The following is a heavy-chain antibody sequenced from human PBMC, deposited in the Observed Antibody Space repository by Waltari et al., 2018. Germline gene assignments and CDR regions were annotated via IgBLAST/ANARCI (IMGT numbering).Heavy chain of an antibody. Sequence: QVQLQESGPGLVKPSETLSLTCTVPGGSVISYYWSWIRQPPGKGLEWIGYIHYSGNTNSNPSRRSRVELSVDTSKNQFTLGLSALTAAETAVYYGARLEAAGIGDAGDIGGGGTIVTVAS. D-gene: IGHD6-13*01. CDR3: ARLEAAGIGDAGDI. V-gene: IGHV4-59*02. CDR2: IHYSGNT. CDR1: GGSVISYY. J-gene: IGHJ3*02.